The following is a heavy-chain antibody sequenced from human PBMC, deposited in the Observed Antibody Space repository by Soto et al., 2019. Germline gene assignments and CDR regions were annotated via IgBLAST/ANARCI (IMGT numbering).Heavy chain of an antibody. D-gene: IGHD5-12*01. J-gene: IGHJ4*02. CDR2: IYSGGST. V-gene: IGHV3-53*01. Sequence: EVQVVESGGGLIQPGGSLRLSCEVSGFSVTANYMSWVRQAPGKGLEWVSVIYSGGSTYYIDSVKGRFSISRDISKNTLYLQMNSLRAEDTAVYYCHGYGYWGQGTVVTVYS. CDR3: HGYGY. CDR1: GFSVTANY.